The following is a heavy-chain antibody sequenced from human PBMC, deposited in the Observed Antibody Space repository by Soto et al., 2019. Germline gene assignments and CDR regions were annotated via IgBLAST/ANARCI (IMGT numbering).Heavy chain of an antibody. J-gene: IGHJ6*02. CDR3: ARHDLPAERLLWFGETPNYYYGMDV. Sequence: PGESLKISCKGSGYSFTSYWIGWVRQMPGKGLEWMGIIYPGDSDTRYSPSFQGQVTISADKSISTAYLQWSSLKASDTAMYYCARHDLPAERLLWFGETPNYYYGMDVWGQGTTVTVSS. D-gene: IGHD3-10*01. CDR2: IYPGDSDT. V-gene: IGHV5-51*01. CDR1: GYSFTSYW.